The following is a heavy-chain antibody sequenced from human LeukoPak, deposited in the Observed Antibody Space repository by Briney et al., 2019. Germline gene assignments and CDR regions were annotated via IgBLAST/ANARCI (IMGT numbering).Heavy chain of an antibody. CDR1: GFTFSSYG. CDR3: ARVYCSSTSCYTNYYYYGMDV. D-gene: IGHD2-2*02. Sequence: GRSLRLSCAASGFTFSSYGMHWVRQAPGKGLEWVAVIWYDGSNKYYADSVKGRFTISRDNSKNTLYLQMNSLRAEDTAVYYCARVYCSSTSCYTNYYYYGMDVWGQGTTVTVSS. CDR2: IWYDGSNK. V-gene: IGHV3-33*01. J-gene: IGHJ6*02.